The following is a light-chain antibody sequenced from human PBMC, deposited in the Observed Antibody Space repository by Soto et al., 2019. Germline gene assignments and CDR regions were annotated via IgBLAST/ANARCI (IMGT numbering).Light chain of an antibody. J-gene: IGLJ1*01. CDR3: SSYAGKGYV. CDR2: EVS. CDR1: SSDVGGYNY. V-gene: IGLV2-8*01. Sequence: QSVLTQPPSASGSPGQSVTISCTGTSSDVGGYNYVSWYQQHPGKAPKLMIYEVSKWPSGVPDRFSGSKSGNTASLTVSGLQAEDEADYYCSSYAGKGYVFGTGTKVTVL.